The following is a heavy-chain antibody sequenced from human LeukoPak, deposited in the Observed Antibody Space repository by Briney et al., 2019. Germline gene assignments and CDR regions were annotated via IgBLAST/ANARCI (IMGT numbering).Heavy chain of an antibody. CDR3: AKDSTAVFSSIDY. D-gene: IGHD2/OR15-2a*01. CDR2: ISSSGSTI. Sequence: GGSLRLSCAASGFTFSSYEMNWVRQAPGKGLEWVSYISSSGSTIYYADSVKGRFTISRDNSKNTLYLQMNSLRPDDTALYYCAKDSTAVFSSIDYWGQGTVVTVSS. J-gene: IGHJ4*02. V-gene: IGHV3-48*03. CDR1: GFTFSSYE.